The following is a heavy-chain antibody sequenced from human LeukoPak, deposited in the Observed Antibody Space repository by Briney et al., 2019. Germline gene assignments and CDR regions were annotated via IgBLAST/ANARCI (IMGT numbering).Heavy chain of an antibody. D-gene: IGHD2-15*01. CDR2: INHSGST. CDR1: GGSFSGYY. Sequence: PSETLSLTCAVYGGSFSGYYWSWLRQPPGKGLEWFGEINHSGSTNYNPSLKSRVTISVDTSKNQFSLKLSSVTAADTAVDYCARPLRGYCSGGSCQGFDYWGQGTLVTVSS. CDR3: ARPLRGYCSGGSCQGFDY. J-gene: IGHJ4*02. V-gene: IGHV4-34*01.